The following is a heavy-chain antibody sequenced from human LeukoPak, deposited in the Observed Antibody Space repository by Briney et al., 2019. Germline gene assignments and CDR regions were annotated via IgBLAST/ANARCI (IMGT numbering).Heavy chain of an antibody. CDR3: ARDPKYGDLDY. CDR2: IYSGGST. CDR1: GFTVSSNY. D-gene: IGHD4-17*01. V-gene: IGHV3-53*01. Sequence: GGSLRLSCAASGFTVSSNYMSWVRQAPGKGLEWVSVIYSGGSTYYADSVKGRFTISRHNSKNTLYLQMNSLRVDDTAVYYCARDPKYGDLDYWGQGTLVTVSS. J-gene: IGHJ4*02.